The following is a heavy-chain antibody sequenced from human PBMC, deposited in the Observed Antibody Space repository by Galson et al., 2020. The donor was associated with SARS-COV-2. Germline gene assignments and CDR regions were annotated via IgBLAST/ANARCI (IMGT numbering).Heavy chain of an antibody. CDR2: IYTSGST. V-gene: IGHV4-61*02. CDR3: VRGEWELLNYYYYGMDV. Sequence: SETLSLTCTVSGGSISSGSYYWSWIRQPAGKGLEWIGRIYTSGSTNYNPSLKSRVTISVDTSKNQFSLKLSSVTAADTAVYYCVRGEWELLNYYYYGMDVWGQGTTVTVSS. CDR1: GGSISSGSYY. D-gene: IGHD1-26*01. J-gene: IGHJ6*02.